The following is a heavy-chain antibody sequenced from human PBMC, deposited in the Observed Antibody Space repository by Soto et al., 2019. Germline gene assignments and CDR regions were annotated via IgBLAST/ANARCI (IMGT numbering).Heavy chain of an antibody. Sequence: SETLSLTCSVSGGSISSYYWSWIRQPPGKGLEWIGYIYYSGSTNYNPSLKSRVTISVDTSKNQCSLKLSSVTAADTAVYYCARDYGDEEDDYYYYMDVWGKGTTVTVSS. CDR2: IYYSGST. D-gene: IGHD4-17*01. J-gene: IGHJ6*03. V-gene: IGHV4-59*12. CDR3: ARDYGDEEDDYYYYMDV. CDR1: GGSISSYY.